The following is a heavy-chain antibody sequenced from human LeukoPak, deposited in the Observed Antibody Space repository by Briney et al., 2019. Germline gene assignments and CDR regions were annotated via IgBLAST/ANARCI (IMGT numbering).Heavy chain of an antibody. D-gene: IGHD6-13*01. CDR3: ARLLYSSSWYWDYFDY. CDR1: GGSISSSSYY. J-gene: IGHJ4*02. Sequence: SETLSLTCTVSGGSISSSSYYWGWIRQPPGKGLEWIGSIYYSGNTYYNPSLKSRVTISVDTSKNQFSLKLSSVTAADTAVYYCARLLYSSSWYWDYFDYWGQGTLVTVSS. V-gene: IGHV4-39*01. CDR2: IYYSGNT.